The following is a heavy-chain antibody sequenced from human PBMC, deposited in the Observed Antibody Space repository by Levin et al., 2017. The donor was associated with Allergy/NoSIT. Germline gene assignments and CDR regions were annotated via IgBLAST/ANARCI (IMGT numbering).Heavy chain of an antibody. CDR3: VKDCRAGTCYSEYFQH. CDR1: GFTFSNYA. D-gene: IGHD2-15*01. CDR2: ISSDGTRA. Sequence: QPGGSLRLSCSVSGFTFSNYAMHWVRQAPGKGLEYVAAISSDGTRAYYAYSVKDRFTISRDNFKNTLYLQMSSLTAEDTAVYFCVKDCRAGTCYSEYFQHWGQGTLVTVSP. J-gene: IGHJ1*01. V-gene: IGHV3-64D*06.